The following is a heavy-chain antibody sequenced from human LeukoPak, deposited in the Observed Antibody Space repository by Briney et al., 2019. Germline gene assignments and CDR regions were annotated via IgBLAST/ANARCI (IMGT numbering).Heavy chain of an antibody. CDR1: GGSISSYY. V-gene: IGHV4-4*07. D-gene: IGHD3-9*01. J-gene: IGHJ1*01. Sequence: SETLPLTCTVSGGSISSYYWSWIRQPAGKGLEWIGRIYTSGNTNYNPSLKSRVTMSVDTSKNQFSLKLSSVTAADTAVNYCGRNAAYCIDCWGQGILVTVSS. CDR2: IYTSGNT. CDR3: GRNAAYCIDC.